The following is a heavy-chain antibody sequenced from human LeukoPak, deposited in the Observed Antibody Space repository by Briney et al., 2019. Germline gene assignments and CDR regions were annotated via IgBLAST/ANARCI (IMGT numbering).Heavy chain of an antibody. D-gene: IGHD3-10*01. CDR3: ARVGITMVRGVRSWFDP. CDR1: GGSISSYY. J-gene: IGHJ5*02. V-gene: IGHV4-59*01. Sequence: SETLSLTCTVSGGSISSYYWSWIRQPPGKGLEWIGYIYYSGSTNYKSSLKSRVTISVDTSKNQFSLKLSSVTADDTAVYYCARVGITMVRGVRSWFDPWGQGTLVTVSS. CDR2: IYYSGST.